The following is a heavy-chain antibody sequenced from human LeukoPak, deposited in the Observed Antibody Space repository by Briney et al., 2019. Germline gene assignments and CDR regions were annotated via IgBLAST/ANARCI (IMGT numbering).Heavy chain of an antibody. CDR1: GGSISSGSCY. J-gene: IGHJ4*02. V-gene: IGHV4-61*02. CDR3: ARDYDFWSGV. D-gene: IGHD3-3*01. CDR2: IYTSGST. Sequence: SETLSLTCTVSGGSISSGSCYWSWIRQPAGKGLEWIGRIYTSGSTNYNPSLKSRVTISVDTSKNQFSLKLSSVTAADTAVYYCARDYDFWSGVWGQGTLVTVSS.